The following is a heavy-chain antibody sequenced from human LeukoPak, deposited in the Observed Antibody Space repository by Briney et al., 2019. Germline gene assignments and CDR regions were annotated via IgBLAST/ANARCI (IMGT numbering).Heavy chain of an antibody. CDR3: AQMGARGVDY. J-gene: IGHJ4*02. D-gene: IGHD1-26*01. Sequence: EASVKVSCKASGGTFSSYTISWVRQAPGQGLEWMGKIIPILGIANYAQKFQGRVTITTDKSTSTAYMELSRLRSEDTAVYYCAQMGARGVDYRGQGTLVTVSS. V-gene: IGHV1-69*02. CDR1: GGTFSSYT. CDR2: IIPILGIA.